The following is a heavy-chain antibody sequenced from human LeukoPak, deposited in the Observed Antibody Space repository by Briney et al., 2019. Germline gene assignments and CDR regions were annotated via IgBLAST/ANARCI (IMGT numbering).Heavy chain of an antibody. CDR1: GGSFSGYY. CDR2: INHSGST. CDR3: ARDRSMTYDY. V-gene: IGHV4-34*01. J-gene: IGHJ4*02. Sequence: SETLSLTCAVYGGSFSGYYWSWIRQPPGKGLEWIGEINHSGSTNYNPSLKSQVTISVDTSKNQFSLKLSSVTAADTAVYYCARDRSMTYDYWGQGTLVTVSS.